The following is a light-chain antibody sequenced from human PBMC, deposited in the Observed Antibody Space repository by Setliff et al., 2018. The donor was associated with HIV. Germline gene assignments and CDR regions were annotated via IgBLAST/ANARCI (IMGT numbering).Light chain of an antibody. CDR3: ASYRSPATYV. V-gene: IGLV2-14*03. Sequence: QSALTQPASVSGSPGQSITISCIGTSSDVGGYDFVSWYQQRPGKAPKLIIFDVTERPSGVSHRFSGSKSGNTASLTISGLQTEDEADYFCASYRSPATYVFGIGTK. CDR2: DVT. CDR1: SSDVGGYDF. J-gene: IGLJ1*01.